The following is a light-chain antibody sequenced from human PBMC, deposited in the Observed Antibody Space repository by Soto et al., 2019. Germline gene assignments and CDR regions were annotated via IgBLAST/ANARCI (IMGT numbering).Light chain of an antibody. J-gene: IGKJ5*01. CDR2: EAS. V-gene: IGKV1D-12*01. CDR3: QQDNSFPIT. Sequence: DIQMTQSPSSVSASVGDRVTITCRASQGITNRLAWYQQKPGKAPKLLIYEASSLQSGVPSRISGSRSGTDFTLTISSLQPEDFATYYCQQDNSFPITFXQGTRQEI. CDR1: QGITNR.